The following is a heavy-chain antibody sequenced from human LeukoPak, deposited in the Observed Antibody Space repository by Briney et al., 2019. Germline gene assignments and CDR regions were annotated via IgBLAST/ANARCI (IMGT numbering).Heavy chain of an antibody. CDR1: GFTFSSYG. J-gene: IGHJ4*02. CDR2: IWYDGSNK. Sequence: GGSLRLSCAASGFTFSSYGMHWVRQAPGKGLEWVAVIWYDGSNKYYADSVKGRFTISRDNSKNTLYLQMNSLRAEDTARYFCAEAYNYDSSSYYGHLDYWGQGTLVTVSS. V-gene: IGHV3-33*08. D-gene: IGHD3-22*01. CDR3: AEAYNYDSSSYYGHLDY.